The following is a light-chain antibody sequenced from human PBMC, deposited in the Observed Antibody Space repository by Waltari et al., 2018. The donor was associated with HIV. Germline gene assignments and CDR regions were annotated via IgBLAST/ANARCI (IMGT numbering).Light chain of an antibody. V-gene: IGKV3-20*01. Sequence: EIVLTQSPGTLSLSPGERDTLSCRASQSVSNSYLAWYQQKSGQAPRLLIYGASSRATGIPDRFSGSGSGADFTLTISRLEPEDFAMYYCQQYGGSLFTFGPGTKVDIK. CDR3: QQYGGSLFT. CDR2: GAS. J-gene: IGKJ3*01. CDR1: QSVSNSY.